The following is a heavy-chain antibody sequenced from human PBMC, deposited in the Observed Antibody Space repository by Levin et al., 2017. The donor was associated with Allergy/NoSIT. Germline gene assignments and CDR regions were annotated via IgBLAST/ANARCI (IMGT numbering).Heavy chain of an antibody. CDR1: GFTFSSYW. CDR2: INSDGSST. V-gene: IGHV3-74*01. J-gene: IGHJ2*01. Sequence: PGGSLRLSCAASGFTFSSYWMHWVRQAPGKGLVWVSRINSDGSSTSYADSVKGRFTISRDNAKNTLYLQMNSLRAEDTAVYYCARAVSSSWKRVEYFDLWGRGTLVTVSS. D-gene: IGHD6-13*01. CDR3: ARAVSSSWKRVEYFDL.